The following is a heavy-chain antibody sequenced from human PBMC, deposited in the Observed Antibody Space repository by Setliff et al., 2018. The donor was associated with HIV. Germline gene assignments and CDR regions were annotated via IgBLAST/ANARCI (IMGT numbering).Heavy chain of an antibody. Sequence: PGGSLRLSCVVSGLTFTNYHMKWVRQAPGKGLEWVSVVYSAGNTYYADSVKGRFTVSRDESENTVFLQMNNLRVEDTALYYCAKSSFRFFEDLSDWYFDLWGRGTLVTVSS. CDR1: GLTFTNYH. J-gene: IGHJ2*01. D-gene: IGHD3-16*02. V-gene: IGHV3-66*02. CDR3: AKSSFRFFEDLSDWYFDL. CDR2: VYSAGNT.